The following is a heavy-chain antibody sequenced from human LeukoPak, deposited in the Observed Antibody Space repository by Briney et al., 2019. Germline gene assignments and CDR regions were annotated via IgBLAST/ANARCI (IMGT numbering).Heavy chain of an antibody. CDR3: ARPRSGLHVTMVLVIGDDAFDI. CDR1: GYTFTGYY. CDR2: INPNSGDT. Sequence: ASVKVSCKASGYTFTGYYMHWVRQAPGQGLEWMGWINPNSGDTNYAQKFQGRVTMTRDTSISTAYMELSRLRSDDTAVYYCARPRSGLHVTMVLVIGDDAFDIWGQGTMVTVSS. V-gene: IGHV1-2*02. D-gene: IGHD3-10*01. J-gene: IGHJ3*02.